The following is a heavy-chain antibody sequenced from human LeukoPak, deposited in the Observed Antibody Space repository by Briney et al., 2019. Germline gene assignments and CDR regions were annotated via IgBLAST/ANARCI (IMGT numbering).Heavy chain of an antibody. D-gene: IGHD3-3*01. Sequence: GGSLRLSCAASGVTFSSYVMSWVRQAPGKGLEWVSVISGSGGSTYYADSVKGRFTISRDNSKNTLYLQMNSLRAEDTAVYYCAKVKGFWSGSPIFDYWGQGTLVTVSS. CDR3: AKVKGFWSGSPIFDY. V-gene: IGHV3-23*01. J-gene: IGHJ4*02. CDR1: GVTFSSYV. CDR2: ISGSGGST.